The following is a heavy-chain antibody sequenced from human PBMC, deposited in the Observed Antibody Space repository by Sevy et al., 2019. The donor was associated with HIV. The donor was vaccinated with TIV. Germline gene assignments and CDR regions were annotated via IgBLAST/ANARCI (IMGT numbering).Heavy chain of an antibody. V-gene: IGHV4-61*02. J-gene: IGHJ3*02. Sequence: SETLSLTGTVSGGSISSGSYYWSWIRQPAGKGLEWIGRIYTSGSTNYNPSLKSRVTMSVDTSTIQFSLKLSSVTAADTAVYYCTMVKQVSGAFHIWGQGTMVTVSS. CDR2: IYTSGST. CDR1: GGSISSGSYY. D-gene: IGHD3-10*01. CDR3: TMVKQVSGAFHI.